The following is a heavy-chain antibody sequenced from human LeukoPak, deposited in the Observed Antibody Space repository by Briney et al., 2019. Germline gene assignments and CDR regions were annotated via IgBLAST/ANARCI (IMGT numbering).Heavy chain of an antibody. V-gene: IGHV3-23*01. CDR1: GFTFSSYA. CDR2: ISGSGDST. CDR3: AKAQYCSGGSCYSAMDFDY. J-gene: IGHJ4*02. Sequence: PGGSLRLSCAASGFTFSSYAMSWVRQAPGRGLEWVSPISGSGDSTYSADSVKGRFTISRDNSKNTLYLHMNTLRAEDTAVYYCAKAQYCSGGSCYSAMDFDYWGQGTLVTVSS. D-gene: IGHD2-15*01.